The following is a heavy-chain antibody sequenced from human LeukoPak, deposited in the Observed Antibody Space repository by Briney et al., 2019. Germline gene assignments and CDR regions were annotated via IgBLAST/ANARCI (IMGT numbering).Heavy chain of an antibody. V-gene: IGHV3-30-3*01. Sequence: GGSLRLSCAASGFTFSSYAMHWVRQAPGKGLEWVAVISYDGSNKYYADSVKGRFTISRDNSKNTLYLQMNSLRAEDTAVYYCARQYSWAFDYWGQGTLVTVSS. CDR3: ARQYSWAFDY. D-gene: IGHD1-26*01. CDR1: GFTFSSYA. J-gene: IGHJ4*02. CDR2: ISYDGSNK.